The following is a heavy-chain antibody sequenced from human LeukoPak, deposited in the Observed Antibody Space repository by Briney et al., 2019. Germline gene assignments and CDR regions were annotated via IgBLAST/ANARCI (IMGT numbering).Heavy chain of an antibody. CDR1: GGSISSYY. J-gene: IGHJ5*02. CDR2: IYTSGST. Sequence: PSETLSLTCTVSGGSISSYYWSWLRQPPGKGLEWIGYIYTSGSTNYNPSLKSRVTISVDTSKNQFSLKLSSVTAADTAVYYCARQQYIVPYCSSTSYYSREVWFDPWGQGTLVTVSS. D-gene: IGHD2-2*01. V-gene: IGHV4-4*09. CDR3: ARQQYIVPYCSSTSYYSREVWFDP.